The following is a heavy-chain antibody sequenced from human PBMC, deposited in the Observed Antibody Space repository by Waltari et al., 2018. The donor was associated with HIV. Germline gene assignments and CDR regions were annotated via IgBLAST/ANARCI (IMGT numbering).Heavy chain of an antibody. CDR1: GGSSSNYY. Sequence: QVQLKQWGTGLLRPSETRSLTCAVQGGSSSNYYWSWIRQPPGKGLEWIAEINHSGRTNYNPSLKSRLTISVDTSKTQFSVKLTSVTAADTAVYFCARGQYGPGSREDYCGQGTLVTVAS. CDR2: INHSGRT. V-gene: IGHV4-34*02. D-gene: IGHD3-10*01. CDR3: ARGQYGPGSREDY. J-gene: IGHJ4*02.